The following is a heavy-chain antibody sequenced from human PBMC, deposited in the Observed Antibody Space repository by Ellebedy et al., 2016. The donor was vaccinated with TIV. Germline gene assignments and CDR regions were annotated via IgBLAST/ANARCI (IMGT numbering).Heavy chain of an antibody. D-gene: IGHD6-13*01. CDR3: ARLDTAAGTSDY. V-gene: IGHV1-2*02. CDR1: GYTFTGYY. CDR2: INPNSGGT. Sequence: ASVKVSXKASGYTFTGYYMHWVRQAPGQGLEWMGWINPNSGGTNYAQKFQGRVTMTRDTSISTAYMELSRLRSDDTAVYYCARLDTAAGTSDYWGQGTLVTVSS. J-gene: IGHJ4*02.